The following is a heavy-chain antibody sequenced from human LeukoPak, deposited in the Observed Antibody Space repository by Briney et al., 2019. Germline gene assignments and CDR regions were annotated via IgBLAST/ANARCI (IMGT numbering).Heavy chain of an antibody. CDR3: ARYLGGRNAFDI. D-gene: IGHD3-16*01. V-gene: IGHV3-11*06. CDR2: INPTSGYT. Sequence: GGSLRLSCAASGFTFSDYYMSWIRQAPGKGLEWLSYINPTSGYTPYADSVKGRFTISRDNSKDTLYLQMSSLRVEDTAAYYCARYLGGRNAFDIWGQGTMVTVSS. J-gene: IGHJ3*02. CDR1: GFTFSDYY.